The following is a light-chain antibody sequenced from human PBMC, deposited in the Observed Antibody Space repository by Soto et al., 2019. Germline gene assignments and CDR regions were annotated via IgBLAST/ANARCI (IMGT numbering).Light chain of an antibody. CDR1: QSVSRY. Sequence: EIVLTQSPATLSLSPGERATLSCRASQSVSRYLAWYQQKPGQAPRLLIYDISNRATGIPARFSGIGSGTDFTLNISGLESEDFAVYYCQHRNKGPPIFTFGPGTKVDIK. CDR2: DIS. CDR3: QHRNKGPPIFT. V-gene: IGKV3-11*01. J-gene: IGKJ3*01.